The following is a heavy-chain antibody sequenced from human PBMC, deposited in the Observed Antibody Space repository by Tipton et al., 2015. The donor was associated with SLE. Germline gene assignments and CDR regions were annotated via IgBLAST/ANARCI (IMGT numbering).Heavy chain of an antibody. V-gene: IGHV4-59*08. CDR1: GGSISSHY. J-gene: IGHJ3*02. Sequence: TLSLTCTVSGGSISSHYWSWIRQPPGKGLEWIGDIYYSGSTYYNPSLKSRVTISVDTSKNQFSLKVISVTAADTAVYYCARLSGDAFDIWGQGTMVTVSS. D-gene: IGHD1-26*01. CDR3: ARLSGDAFDI. CDR2: IYYSGST.